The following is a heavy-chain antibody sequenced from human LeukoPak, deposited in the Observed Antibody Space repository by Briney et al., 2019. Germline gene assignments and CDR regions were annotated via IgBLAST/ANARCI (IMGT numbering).Heavy chain of an antibody. CDR1: GFTFDDYA. V-gene: IGHV3-9*01. CDR2: ISWNSGSI. J-gene: IGHJ4*02. Sequence: PGGSLRLSCAASGFTFDDYAMHWVRQAPGKGLEWVSGISWNSGSIGYADSVKGRFTISRDNAKNSLYLQMNSLRAEDTALYYCANGYSSGWSTSDYWGQGTLVTVSS. D-gene: IGHD6-19*01. CDR3: ANGYSSGWSTSDY.